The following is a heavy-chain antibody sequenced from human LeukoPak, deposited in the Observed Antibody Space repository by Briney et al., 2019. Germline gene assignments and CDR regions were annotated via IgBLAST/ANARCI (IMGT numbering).Heavy chain of an antibody. CDR3: ARDCSSTSCYPI. CDR1: GFTFSSYA. CDR2: ISYDGSNK. V-gene: IGHV3-30*04. D-gene: IGHD2-2*01. Sequence: GGSLRLSCAASGFTFSSYAMHWVRQAPGKGLEWVAVISYDGSNKYHADSVKGRFTISRDNSKNTLYLQMNSLRAEDTAVYYCARDCSSTSCYPIWGQGTMVTVSS. J-gene: IGHJ3*02.